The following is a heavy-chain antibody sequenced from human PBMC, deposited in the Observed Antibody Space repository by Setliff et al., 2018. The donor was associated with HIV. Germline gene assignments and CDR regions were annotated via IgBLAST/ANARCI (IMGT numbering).Heavy chain of an antibody. Sequence: SETLSLTCAVYGGSFSGHQWSWIRQPPGEGLEWIGEINQSGDTNYKPSLKSRVTISIDTSKNQFSLKLSSVTAADTAVYYCAGEFAYWGQGALVTVSS. CDR2: INQSGDT. CDR1: GGSFSGHQ. J-gene: IGHJ4*02. D-gene: IGHD3-10*01. CDR3: AGEFAY. V-gene: IGHV4-34*01.